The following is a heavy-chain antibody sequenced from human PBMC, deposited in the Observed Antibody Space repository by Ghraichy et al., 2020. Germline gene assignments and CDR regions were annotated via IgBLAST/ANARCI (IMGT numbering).Heavy chain of an antibody. J-gene: IGHJ6*02. V-gene: IGHV1-3*01. CDR1: GYTFTSYA. CDR2: INAGNGNT. CDR3: ARYAGQWHRGANYYYYGMDV. Sequence: ASVKVSCKASGYTFTSYAMHWVRQAPGQRLEWMGWINAGNGNTKYSQKFQGRVTITRDTSASTAYMELSSLRSEDTAVYYCARYAGQWHRGANYYYYGMDVWGQGTTVTVSS. D-gene: IGHD6-19*01.